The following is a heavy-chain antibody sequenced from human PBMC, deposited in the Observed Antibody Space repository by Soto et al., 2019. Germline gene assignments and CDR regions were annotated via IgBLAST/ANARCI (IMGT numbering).Heavy chain of an antibody. D-gene: IGHD2-15*01. CDR3: TSLSYCSGGSCYPWFDP. Sequence: EVQLVESGGGLVQPGGSLKLSCAASGFTFSGSAMHWVRQASGKGLEWVGRIRSKANSYATAYAASVKGRFTISRDDSKNTAYLQMNSLKTEDTAVYYCTSLSYCSGGSCYPWFDPWGQGTLVTVSP. V-gene: IGHV3-73*02. J-gene: IGHJ5*02. CDR2: IRSKANSYAT. CDR1: GFTFSGSA.